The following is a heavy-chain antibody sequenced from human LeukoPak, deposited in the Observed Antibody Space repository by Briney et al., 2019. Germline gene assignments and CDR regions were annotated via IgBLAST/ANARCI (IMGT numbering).Heavy chain of an antibody. CDR1: GYTFSGYY. Sequence: ASVKVSCKASGYTFSGYYMHWVRQAPGQGLEWMGWINPNSGGTNYAQKFQGWVTMTRDTSISTAYMELSRLRSDDTAVYYCAREGDYGDYSRDYYYYGMDVWGQGTTVTVSS. V-gene: IGHV1-2*04. CDR3: AREGDYGDYSRDYYYYGMDV. CDR2: INPNSGGT. J-gene: IGHJ6*02. D-gene: IGHD4-17*01.